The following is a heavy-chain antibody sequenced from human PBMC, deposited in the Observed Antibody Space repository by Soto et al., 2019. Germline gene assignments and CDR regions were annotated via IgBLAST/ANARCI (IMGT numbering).Heavy chain of an antibody. V-gene: IGHV4-59*01. CDR2: IYYSGST. CDR3: ASGIYCSGGRCLEY. CDR1: GGSISRYY. J-gene: IGHJ4*02. Sequence: PSETLSLTCTVSGGSISRYYWSWIRQPPGEGLEWIGYIYYSGSTNYNPSLKSRVTISVDTSKNQFSLKMRSVTAADTAVYYCASGIYCSGGRCLEYWGQGTLVTVSS. D-gene: IGHD2-15*01.